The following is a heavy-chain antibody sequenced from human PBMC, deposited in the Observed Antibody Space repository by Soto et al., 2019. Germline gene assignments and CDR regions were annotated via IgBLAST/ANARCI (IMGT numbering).Heavy chain of an antibody. V-gene: IGHV3-53*04. Sequence: GGSLRLSCAASGFTVSSNYMSWVRQAPGKGLEWVSVIYSGGSTYYADSVKGRFTISRHNSKNTLYLQMNSLRAEDTAVYYCAGAAEGGPAGYYYYMDVWGKGTTVTVSS. CDR2: IYSGGST. CDR3: AGAAEGGPAGYYYYMDV. D-gene: IGHD1-26*01. J-gene: IGHJ6*03. CDR1: GFTVSSNY.